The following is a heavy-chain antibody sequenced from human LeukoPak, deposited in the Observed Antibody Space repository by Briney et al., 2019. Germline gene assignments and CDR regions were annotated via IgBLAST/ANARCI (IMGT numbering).Heavy chain of an antibody. CDR3: ARTLGYDNYAFDY. CDR1: GYSFTSYW. Sequence: GESLKISCKGSGYSFTSYWIGWVRQMPGKGLEWMGIIYPGDSDTRYSPSFQGQVTISADKSISAAYLQWGSLKAPDTAMYYCARTLGYDNYAFDYWGQGTLVTVSS. D-gene: IGHD3-22*01. V-gene: IGHV5-51*01. J-gene: IGHJ4*02. CDR2: IYPGDSDT.